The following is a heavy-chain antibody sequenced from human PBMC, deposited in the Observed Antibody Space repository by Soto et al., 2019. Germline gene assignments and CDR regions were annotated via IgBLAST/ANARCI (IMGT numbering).Heavy chain of an antibody. D-gene: IGHD6-19*01. V-gene: IGHV1-69*01. J-gene: IGHJ6*04. CDR3: APSGGSHPYYGMDG. CDR1: GGPFSSYA. CDR2: IIPIFGTA. Sequence: GDSVQVSCTASGGPFSSYAISWVRQAPGQGLEWMGGIIPIFGTANYAQKFQGRVTITADESTSTAYMELSSLRSEDTAVYYCAPSGGSHPYYGMDGWGKGTPVTVYS.